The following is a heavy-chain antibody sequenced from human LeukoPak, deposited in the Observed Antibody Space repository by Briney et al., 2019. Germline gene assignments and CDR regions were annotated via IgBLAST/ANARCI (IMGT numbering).Heavy chain of an antibody. CDR2: INPSGGST. J-gene: IGHJ6*02. CDR3: ASVYKYAMDV. CDR1: GYTLTSYY. V-gene: IGHV1-46*01. Sequence: ASVKVSCKASGYTLTSYYLHWVRQAPGQGPEWMAIINPSGGSTSHAQKFQGRVTMTRDTSASTVYMELSGLRSEDTAVYYCASVYKYAMDVWGQGTTVTVSS.